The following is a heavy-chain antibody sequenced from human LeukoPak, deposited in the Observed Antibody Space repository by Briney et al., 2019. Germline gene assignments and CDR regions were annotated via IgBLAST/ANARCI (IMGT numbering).Heavy chain of an antibody. CDR2: INAGNGNT. Sequence: VASVKVSCKASGYTFTSYGISWVRQAPGQRLEWMGWINAGNGNTKYSQKFQGRVTITRDTSASTAYMELSSLRSEDTAVYYCARVSGSYYAYWGQGTLVTVSS. J-gene: IGHJ4*02. CDR3: ARVSGSYYAY. D-gene: IGHD1-26*01. V-gene: IGHV1-3*01. CDR1: GYTFTSYG.